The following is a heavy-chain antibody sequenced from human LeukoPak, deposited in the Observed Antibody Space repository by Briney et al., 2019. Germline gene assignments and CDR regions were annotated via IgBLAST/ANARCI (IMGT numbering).Heavy chain of an antibody. Sequence: GESLRLSCATSGFTFSSYGMHWVRQAPGKGLEWVAVISYDGSNKYYADSVKGRFTISRDNSKNTLYLQMNSLRAEDTAVYYCAKGYDYDPSGDAFDIWGQGTMVTVSS. V-gene: IGHV3-30*18. CDR2: ISYDGSNK. J-gene: IGHJ3*02. CDR3: AKGYDYDPSGDAFDI. D-gene: IGHD4-17*01. CDR1: GFTFSSYG.